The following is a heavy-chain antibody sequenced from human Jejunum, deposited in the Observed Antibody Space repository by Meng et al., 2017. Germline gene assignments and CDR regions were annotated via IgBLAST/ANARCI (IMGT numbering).Heavy chain of an antibody. Sequence: GGSLRLSCVASGFSFSNYYMTWVRQAPGKGLEWVASVKQDRSGDGYVESVKGRFTISRDNAKNSLYLQLNSLRVEDTAVYYCASHMSSDDSTTRFDYWGQGTLVTVSS. CDR1: GFSFSNYY. J-gene: IGHJ4*02. CDR2: VKQDRSGD. V-gene: IGHV3-7*01. D-gene: IGHD3-16*01. CDR3: ASHMSSDDSTTRFDY.